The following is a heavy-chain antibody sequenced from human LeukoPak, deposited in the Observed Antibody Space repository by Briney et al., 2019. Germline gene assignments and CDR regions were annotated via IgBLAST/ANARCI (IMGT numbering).Heavy chain of an antibody. CDR2: TYPSGGT. CDR3: ARRIVAGATNSHWFDP. D-gene: IGHD2-21*01. CDR1: GGPIDSYY. V-gene: IGHV4-4*09. Sequence: SETLALTCTVSGGPIDSYYWSWIRLPPGKGLEWIGYTYPSGGTHYNPSLLSRVSMSVDTSKNQFSLKVRSATAADTAVYFCARRIVAGATNSHWFDPWGQGTLVTVSS. J-gene: IGHJ5*02.